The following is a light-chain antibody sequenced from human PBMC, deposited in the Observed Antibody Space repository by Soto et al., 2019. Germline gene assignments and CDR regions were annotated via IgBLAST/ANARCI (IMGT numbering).Light chain of an antibody. CDR1: QSVSINY. CDR2: DTS. V-gene: IGKV3-20*01. Sequence: EIVLTQSPGTLSLSPGERATLSCRASQSVSINYLAWYQQKPGQAPSLLIYDTSSRATGIPDRFSGSGSGTDFILTISRLEPEDFAAYYCQQYGSSPWTFGQGTKVEIK. J-gene: IGKJ1*01. CDR3: QQYGSSPWT.